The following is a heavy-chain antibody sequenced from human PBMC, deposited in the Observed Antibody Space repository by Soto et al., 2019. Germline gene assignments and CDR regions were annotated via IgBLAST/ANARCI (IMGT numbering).Heavy chain of an antibody. V-gene: IGHV1-69*06. D-gene: IGHD3-22*01. CDR1: GGTFSSYA. CDR3: ARVYDSSGYLDY. CDR2: IIPIFGTA. Sequence: SVKFSCKASGGTFSSYAISWVRQAPGQGLEWMGGIIPIFGTANYAQKFQGRVTITADKSTSTAYMELSSLRSEDTAVYYCARVYDSSGYLDYWGQGTLVTVSS. J-gene: IGHJ4*02.